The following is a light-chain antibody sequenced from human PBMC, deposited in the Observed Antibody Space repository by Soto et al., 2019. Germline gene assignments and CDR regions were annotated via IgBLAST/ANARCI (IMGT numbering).Light chain of an antibody. CDR1: QSVSSSY. V-gene: IGKV3-20*01. J-gene: IGKJ3*01. CDR2: GAS. Sequence: EIGLTQSPGTLSLSPGERATLSCRASQSVSSSYLAWYQQKPGQAPRLLIYGASSRATGIPGRVSGSGSGTDFTLTISSLETEDFAVYYCHQYGRSPFTFGPGTKVD. CDR3: HQYGRSPFT.